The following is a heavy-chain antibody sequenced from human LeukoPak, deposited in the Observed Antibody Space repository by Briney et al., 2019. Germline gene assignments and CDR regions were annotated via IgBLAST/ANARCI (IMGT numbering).Heavy chain of an antibody. J-gene: IGHJ4*02. V-gene: IGHV3-23*01. CDR1: GFAFSSYD. D-gene: IGHD1-26*01. CDR3: AVVGATDYFDY. Sequence: GGSLRLSCAASGFAFSSYDMSWVRQAPGKGLEWVSAISGSGDRTFYRDSVKGRFTISRDNSKNTLYLQMNSLRAEDMAVYYCAVVGATDYFDYWGQGTLVTVSS. CDR2: ISGSGDRT.